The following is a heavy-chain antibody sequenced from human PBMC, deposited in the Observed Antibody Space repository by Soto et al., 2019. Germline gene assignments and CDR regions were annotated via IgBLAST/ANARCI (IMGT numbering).Heavy chain of an antibody. CDR1: RESISSSSYY. D-gene: IGHD2-21*02. J-gene: IGHJ4*02. Sequence: SETLSLTCIVSRESISSSSYYWGWIRQPPGKGLEWIGSIYYSGRTYYNPSFKSRVTISIDTSKNQFSLKLSSVTATDTAVYSCARPGTTVVTQAYFDHWRQGALGTVAS. CDR3: ARPGTTVVTQAYFDH. V-gene: IGHV4-39*01. CDR2: IYYSGRT.